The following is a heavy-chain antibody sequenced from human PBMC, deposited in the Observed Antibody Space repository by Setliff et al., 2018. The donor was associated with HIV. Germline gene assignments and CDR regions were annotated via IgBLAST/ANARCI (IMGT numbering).Heavy chain of an antibody. J-gene: IGHJ4*02. CDR3: ARADCSGGSCYSPGY. Sequence: PSETLSLTCTVSGGSISSSNYYWGWIRQPPGKGLEWIGSIYYSGSTYYNPSLKSRVTISVDTSKNQFSLKLSSVTAADTAVYYCARADCSGGSCYSPGYWGQGTLVTVSS. D-gene: IGHD2-15*01. V-gene: IGHV4-39*07. CDR1: GGSISSSNYY. CDR2: IYYSGST.